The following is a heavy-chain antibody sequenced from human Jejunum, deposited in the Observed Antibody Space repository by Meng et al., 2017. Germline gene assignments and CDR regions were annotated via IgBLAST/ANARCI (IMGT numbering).Heavy chain of an antibody. Sequence: QVQVQESVPGLVRPSETLSLICAGHGGSVSRAGYQWGWIRQPPGKGLEWIGYASTNYNPSLKSRVTISLDTSRNQFSLSLSSVTAADTAVYYCARDHMGSLDYWGQGILVTVSS. CDR1: GGSVSRAGYQ. CDR3: ARDHMGSLDY. CDR2: AST. J-gene: IGHJ4*02. D-gene: IGHD1-26*01. V-gene: IGHV4-61*08.